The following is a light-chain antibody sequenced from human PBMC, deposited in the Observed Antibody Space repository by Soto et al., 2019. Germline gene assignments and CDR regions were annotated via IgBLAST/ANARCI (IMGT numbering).Light chain of an antibody. Sequence: QSVLTQPPSVSGAPGQRVTFSCTGSSSNIGAGYDVHWYQQLPGTAPKLLIYGNNNRPSGVPDRFSGSKSGTSASLAITGLQAEDEADYYCQSYDSRLSGSVFGGGTKLTVL. CDR3: QSYDSRLSGSV. CDR2: GNN. J-gene: IGLJ3*02. CDR1: SSNIGAGYD. V-gene: IGLV1-40*01.